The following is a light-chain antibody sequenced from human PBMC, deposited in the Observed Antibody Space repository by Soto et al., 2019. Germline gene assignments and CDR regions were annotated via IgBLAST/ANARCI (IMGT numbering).Light chain of an antibody. CDR3: SSYISRNNYV. CDR2: EVS. Sequence: QSVLTQPASVSASPGQSITISCTGTSSDVGDNNYLSWYQQPPGKGSKPQIFEVSNRPPAVSNRFSGSKSGNTASLTISRIQADYEADDYCSSYISRNNYVFXTQTKV. J-gene: IGLJ1*01. V-gene: IGLV2-14*01. CDR1: SSDVGDNNY.